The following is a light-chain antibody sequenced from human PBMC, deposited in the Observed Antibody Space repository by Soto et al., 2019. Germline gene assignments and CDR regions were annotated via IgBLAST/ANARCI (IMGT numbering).Light chain of an antibody. CDR1: QSVLYSSNNKNY. V-gene: IGKV4-1*01. CDR3: QQYYSAYT. J-gene: IGKJ2*01. Sequence: DIVMAQSPDSLAVSLGERATINCKSSQSVLYSSNNKNYLAWYQQKPGQPPKLLIYWASTRESGVPDRFSGSGSGTDFALTISSLQAEDVAVYYCQQYYSAYTFGQRTKLEF. CDR2: WAS.